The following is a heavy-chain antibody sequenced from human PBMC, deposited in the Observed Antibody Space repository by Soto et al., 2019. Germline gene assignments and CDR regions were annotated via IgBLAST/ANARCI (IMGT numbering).Heavy chain of an antibody. Sequence: EVQLVESGGDLVQPGGSLRLSCAASGFSXXSSWXXXVRQAPGKGLEWVANIKKDGSKINYLDSVRGRFTVSRDNAKNSLYLEMNSLRAEDTALYYCARDVSPGSSSLYLDAFDIWGQGTMVTVSS. D-gene: IGHD6-13*01. V-gene: IGHV3-7*05. J-gene: IGHJ3*02. CDR3: ARDVSPGSSSLYLDAFDI. CDR1: GFSXXSSW. CDR2: IKKDGSKI.